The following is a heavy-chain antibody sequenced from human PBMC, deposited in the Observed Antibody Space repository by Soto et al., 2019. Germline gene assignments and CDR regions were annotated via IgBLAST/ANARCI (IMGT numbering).Heavy chain of an antibody. J-gene: IGHJ6*02. D-gene: IGHD1-7*01. V-gene: IGHV1-3*01. CDR1: GYTFTSYA. CDR2: INAGNGNT. Sequence: ASVKVSCKASGYTFTSYAMHWVRQAPGQRLEWMGWINAGNGNTKYSQKFQGRVTITRDTSAGTAYMELSSLRSEDTAVYYCARTITGTTSHGMDVWGQGTTVTVSS. CDR3: ARTITGTTSHGMDV.